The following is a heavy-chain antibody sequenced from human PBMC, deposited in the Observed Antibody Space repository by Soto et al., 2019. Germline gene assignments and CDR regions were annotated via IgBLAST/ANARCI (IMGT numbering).Heavy chain of an antibody. D-gene: IGHD2-15*01. CDR1: GFTFSSYG. J-gene: IGHJ4*02. CDR3: AKDRARYCGGGSCYSIFDY. CDR2: ISYDGSNK. V-gene: IGHV3-30*18. Sequence: QVQLVESGGGVVQPGRSLRLSCAASGFTFSSYGMHWVHQAPGKGLEWVAVISYDGSNKYYADSVKGRFTISRDNSKNTLYLQMNSLRAEDTAVYYCAKDRARYCGGGSCYSIFDYWGQGTLVTVSS.